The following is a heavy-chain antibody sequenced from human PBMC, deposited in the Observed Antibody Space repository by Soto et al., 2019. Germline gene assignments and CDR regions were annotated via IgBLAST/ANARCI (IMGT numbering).Heavy chain of an antibody. CDR2: ISGSGGST. V-gene: IGHV3-23*01. CDR1: GFTFSSYA. Sequence: ASVKVSCAASGFTFSSYAMSWVRQAPGKGLEWVSAISGSGGSTYYADSVKGRFTISRDNSKNTLCLQMNSLRAEDTAVYYCAKENIAVAVDYWGQGTLVTVSS. D-gene: IGHD6-19*01. J-gene: IGHJ4*02. CDR3: AKENIAVAVDY.